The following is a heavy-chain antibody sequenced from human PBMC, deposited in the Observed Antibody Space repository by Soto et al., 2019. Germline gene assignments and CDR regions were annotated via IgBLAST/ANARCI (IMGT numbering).Heavy chain of an antibody. Sequence: PGGSLRLSCAASGFTFIDYYMSWILQAPGKGLEWVSYISSSSSYTNYADSVKGRFTISRDNAKNSLYLQMNSLRAEDTAVYYCASVGYNWNLSFDDWGQGTLVTVSS. CDR1: GFTFIDYY. J-gene: IGHJ4*02. CDR2: ISSSSSYT. D-gene: IGHD1-7*01. CDR3: ASVGYNWNLSFDD. V-gene: IGHV3-11*06.